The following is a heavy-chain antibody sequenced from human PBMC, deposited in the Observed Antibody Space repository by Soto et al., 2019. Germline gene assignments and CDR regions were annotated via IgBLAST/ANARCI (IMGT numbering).Heavy chain of an antibody. CDR1: GFTFSNYN. Sequence: GGSLRLSCAASGFTFSNYNMNWVRQAPGKGLEWVANIKQDGSEKYYVDSVKGRFTISRDNAKNSLYLQMNSLRAEDTAVYYCARFYYDSSGYLPSPYYYYYGMDVWGQGTTVTVSS. CDR2: IKQDGSEK. CDR3: ARFYYDSSGYLPSPYYYYYGMDV. D-gene: IGHD3-22*01. J-gene: IGHJ6*02. V-gene: IGHV3-7*04.